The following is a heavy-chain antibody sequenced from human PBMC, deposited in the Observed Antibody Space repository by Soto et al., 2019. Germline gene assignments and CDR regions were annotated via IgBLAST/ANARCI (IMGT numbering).Heavy chain of an antibody. CDR2: VKQDGSGK. J-gene: IGHJ4*02. CDR3: ATAGVGITTGDFHY. CDR1: GISFSNYW. D-gene: IGHD1-26*01. Sequence: GGSLRLSCAASGISFSNYWMTWVRQAPGKGLEWVANVKQDGSGKYYVDSVTGRFTLSRDNAKNSLYLQMNSLRAEDTALYYCATAGVGITTGDFHYWGQGALVTVSS. V-gene: IGHV3-7*01.